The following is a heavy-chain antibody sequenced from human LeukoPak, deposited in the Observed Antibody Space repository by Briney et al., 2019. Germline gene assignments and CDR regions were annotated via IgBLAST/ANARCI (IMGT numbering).Heavy chain of an antibody. CDR3: ARQTGATVVTLGYYFDY. D-gene: IGHD4-23*01. CDR2: IYYSGST. CDR1: GGSISSYY. Sequence: PSETLSLTCTVSGGSISSYYWSWIRQPPGKGLEWIGYIYYSGSTNYNPSLKSRVTISVDTSKNHFSLKLSSVTAADTAVYYCARQTGATVVTLGYYFDYWGQGTLVTVSS. V-gene: IGHV4-59*08. J-gene: IGHJ4*02.